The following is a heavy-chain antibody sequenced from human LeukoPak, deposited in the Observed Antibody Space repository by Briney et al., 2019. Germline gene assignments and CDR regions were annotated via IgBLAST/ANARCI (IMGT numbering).Heavy chain of an antibody. J-gene: IGHJ4*02. V-gene: IGHV4-61*02. CDR1: GGSIRSGNYY. Sequence: SETLSLTCTVSGGSIRSGNYYWTWIRQPAGKGLEWIGRIYTSGSTNCNPSLKSRVTMSVDTSKNQFSLKLSSVTAADTAVYYCARGGYYCSSTSCYGEAFNYWGQGTLVTVSS. D-gene: IGHD2-2*01. CDR2: IYTSGST. CDR3: ARGGYYCSSTSCYGEAFNY.